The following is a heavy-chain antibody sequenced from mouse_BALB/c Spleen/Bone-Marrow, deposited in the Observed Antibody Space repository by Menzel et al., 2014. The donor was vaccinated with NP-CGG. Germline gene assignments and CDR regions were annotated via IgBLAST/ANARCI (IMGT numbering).Heavy chain of an antibody. CDR2: INPDSSTI. D-gene: IGHD1-1*01. V-gene: IGHV4-1*02. Sequence: EVMLVESGGGLVQPGGSLKLSCAASGFDFSRYWMSWVRQAPGKGLEWIGEINPDSSTIYYTPTLKDKFIISRDHAKNTLYLQMSKVRSEDTALYYCARLSYYGRFAYWGQGTLVTVSA. CDR3: ARLSYYGRFAY. CDR1: GFDFSRYW. J-gene: IGHJ3*01.